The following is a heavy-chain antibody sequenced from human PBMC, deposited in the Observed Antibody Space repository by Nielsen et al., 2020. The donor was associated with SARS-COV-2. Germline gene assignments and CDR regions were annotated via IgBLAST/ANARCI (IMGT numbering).Heavy chain of an antibody. CDR2: IYPGDSDT. CDR1: GYIFTNYW. CDR3: ARRGYSYSFDC. J-gene: IGHJ5*01. Sequence: KVSCKGSGYIFTNYWIGWVRQTPGKGLEWMGIIYPGDSDTRYSPSFQGQVTISVDNSISTAYLQWNSLKASDTAMYYCARRGYSYSFDCWGQGTLVTVSS. V-gene: IGHV5-51*01. D-gene: IGHD5-12*01.